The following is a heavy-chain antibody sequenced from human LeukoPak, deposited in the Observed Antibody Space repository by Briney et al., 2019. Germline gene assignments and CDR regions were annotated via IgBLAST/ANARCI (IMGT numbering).Heavy chain of an antibody. CDR1: GFTFSNYA. CDR3: AKDCSGGSCYSDY. V-gene: IGHV3-23*01. Sequence: GGSLRLSCAASGFTFSNYAMSWVRQGPGKGLEWVSAISGSGGSTYYADSVKGRFTISRDNSKNTLYLQMNSLRAEDTAVYYCAKDCSGGSCYSDYWGQGTLVTVSS. CDR2: ISGSGGST. J-gene: IGHJ4*02. D-gene: IGHD2-15*01.